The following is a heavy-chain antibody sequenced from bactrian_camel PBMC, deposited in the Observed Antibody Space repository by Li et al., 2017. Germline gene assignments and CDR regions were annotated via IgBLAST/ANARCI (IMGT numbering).Heavy chain of an antibody. CDR1: GDTYGTIC. CDR2: VSVGGRK. CDR3: AADPVSDAGRGWSPDEYDY. V-gene: IGHV3S55*01. D-gene: IGHD6*01. J-gene: IGHJ4*01. Sequence: VQLVESGGGSVQAGGSLRLSCVASGDTYGTICMGWWRVAPGKAREGVAAVSVGGRKYYADSVKDRFSISRDNAKRTVYLQMNSLIPEDTAMYFCAADPVSDAGRGWSPDEYDYVGQGTQVTVS.